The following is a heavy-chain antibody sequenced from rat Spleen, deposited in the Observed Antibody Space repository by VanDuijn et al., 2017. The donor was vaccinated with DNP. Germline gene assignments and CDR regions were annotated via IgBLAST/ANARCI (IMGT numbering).Heavy chain of an antibody. CDR2: VSATGSRT. V-gene: IGHV5-22*01. Sequence: EVQLVESEGGLVQPGGSLKLSCAASGFTFSNYYMAWVRQAPKKGLEWVATVSATGSRTYYLDSVKGRFTISRDNAESSLYLQMNSLKSEDTATYYCARWNSGHFDYWGQGVMVPVSS. J-gene: IGHJ2*01. D-gene: IGHD4-3*01. CDR1: GFTFSNYY. CDR3: ARWNSGHFDY.